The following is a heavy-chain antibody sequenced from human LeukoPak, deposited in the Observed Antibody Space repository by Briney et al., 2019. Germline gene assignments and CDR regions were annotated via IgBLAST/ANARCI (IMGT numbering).Heavy chain of an antibody. V-gene: IGHV1-2*02. CDR1: GYTFTGYY. D-gene: IGHD6-19*01. J-gene: IGHJ4*02. Sequence: ASVKVSCKASGYTFTGYYMHWVRQAPGQGLEWMGWINPNSGGTNYVQKFQGRVTMTRDTSISTAYMELSRLRSDDTAVYYCARGPGIAVAVLDYWGQGTLVTVSS. CDR3: ARGPGIAVAVLDY. CDR2: INPNSGGT.